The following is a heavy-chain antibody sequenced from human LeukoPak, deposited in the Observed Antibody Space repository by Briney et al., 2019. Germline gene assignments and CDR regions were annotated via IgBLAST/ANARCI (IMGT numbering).Heavy chain of an antibody. D-gene: IGHD1-26*01. J-gene: IGHJ5*02. Sequence: GASVKVSCKASGYTFTGYYMHLVRQAPGHGLEWIGWINPNSGGTNYSQKFQGRVTMTRDTSISTAYMELSRLRSDDTAVYYCAREGPIVGAATGWFDPWGQGTLVTVSS. CDR3: AREGPIVGAATGWFDP. CDR1: GYTFTGYY. V-gene: IGHV1-2*02. CDR2: INPNSGGT.